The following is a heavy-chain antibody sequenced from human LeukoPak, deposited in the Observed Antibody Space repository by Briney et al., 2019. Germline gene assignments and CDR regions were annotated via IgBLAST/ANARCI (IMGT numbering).Heavy chain of an antibody. Sequence: SETLSLTCAVYGGSFSGYYWSWIRHPLGKGLEWIGEINHSGSTNYNPSLQSRVTISVDTSKNQSSLKLSSVTAADTAVYYCARRRTLYYYGSGSYPKHAFDIWGQGTMVTVSS. V-gene: IGHV4-34*01. CDR3: ARRRTLYYYGSGSYPKHAFDI. CDR1: GGSFSGYY. CDR2: INHSGST. J-gene: IGHJ3*02. D-gene: IGHD3-10*01.